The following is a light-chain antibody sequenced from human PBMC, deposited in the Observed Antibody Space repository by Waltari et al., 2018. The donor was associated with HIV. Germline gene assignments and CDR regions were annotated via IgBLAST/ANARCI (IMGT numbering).Light chain of an antibody. V-gene: IGLV2-8*01. CDR2: EVT. CDR3: SSYADRNGFYVV. CDR1: NSDIGGHNY. J-gene: IGLJ2*01. Sequence: QSALTQPPSASGSPGQSVTISCPGTNSDIGGHNYVSWYQQHPGKAPKLVISEVTKRPSGVPDRFSGSKSGTTASLTVSGLQAEDEADYYCSSYADRNGFYVVFGGGTRLTVL.